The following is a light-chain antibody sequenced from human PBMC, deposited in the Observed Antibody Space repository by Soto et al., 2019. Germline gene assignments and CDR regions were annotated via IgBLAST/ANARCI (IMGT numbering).Light chain of an antibody. J-gene: IGKJ2*01. Sequence: DIQMTQSPSTLSASVGDRVTIPCRASRSISNWLAWFQQKPGKAPKLLIYKASTLENVVPSRFSGSGYGTEFNLTISSLQPDDFATYYCQQYNSFSRTFGQGTKLQI. V-gene: IGKV1-5*03. CDR2: KAS. CDR3: QQYNSFSRT. CDR1: RSISNW.